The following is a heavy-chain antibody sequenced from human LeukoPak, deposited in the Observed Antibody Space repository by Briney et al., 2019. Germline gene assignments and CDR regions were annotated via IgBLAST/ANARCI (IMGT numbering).Heavy chain of an antibody. Sequence: GGSLRLSCAASGFTFSSYAMSWVRQAPGKGLEWVSAISGSGGSTYYADSVKGRFTISRDNSKNTLYPQMNSLRAEDTAVYYCAKDQVRGYSYGIFDYWGQGTLVTVSS. CDR1: GFTFSSYA. V-gene: IGHV3-23*01. D-gene: IGHD5-18*01. CDR2: ISGSGGST. CDR3: AKDQVRGYSYGIFDY. J-gene: IGHJ4*02.